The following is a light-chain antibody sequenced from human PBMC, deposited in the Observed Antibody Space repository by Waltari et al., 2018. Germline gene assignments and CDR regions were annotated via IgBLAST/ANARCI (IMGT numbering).Light chain of an antibody. CDR2: GKN. J-gene: IGLJ2*01. CDR1: SLRSDY. Sequence: SSKLTQDPTVSVALGQTVRITCQGDSLRSDYASWYQQKPGQAPVLVIYGKNSRPSGIPDRFSGSSSGNTASLTISGAQAEDEADYYCNSRDSNGNHVLFGGGTKLTVL. CDR3: NSRDSNGNHVL. V-gene: IGLV3-19*01.